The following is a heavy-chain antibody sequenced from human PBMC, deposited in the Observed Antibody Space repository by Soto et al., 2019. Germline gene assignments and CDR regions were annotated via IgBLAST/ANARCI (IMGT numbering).Heavy chain of an antibody. Sequence: GASVKVSCKASGYTFTSYGISWVRQAPGQGLEWMGWISAYNGNTNYAQKLQGRVTMTTVTSTSTAYMELRSLRSDDTAVYYCARAVGATGDYYYYYGMDVWGQGTTVTVSS. J-gene: IGHJ6*02. V-gene: IGHV1-18*04. CDR3: ARAVGATGDYYYYYGMDV. CDR2: ISAYNGNT. D-gene: IGHD1-26*01. CDR1: GYTFTSYG.